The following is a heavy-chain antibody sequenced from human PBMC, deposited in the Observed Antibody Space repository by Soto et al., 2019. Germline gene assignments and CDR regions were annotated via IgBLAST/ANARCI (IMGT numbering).Heavy chain of an antibody. CDR1: GGTFSSYA. Sequence: SLQASSKTSGGTFSSYAISWVRQAPGQGLEWMGGIIPIFGTANYAQKFQGRVTITADESTSTAYMELSSLRSEDTAVYYCARRSKDIVVLPAAIVAYYYYVMDGWGQGSTVTVS. V-gene: IGHV1-69*13. J-gene: IGHJ6*02. CDR2: IIPIFGTA. CDR3: ARRSKDIVVLPAAIVAYYYYVMDG. D-gene: IGHD2-2*02.